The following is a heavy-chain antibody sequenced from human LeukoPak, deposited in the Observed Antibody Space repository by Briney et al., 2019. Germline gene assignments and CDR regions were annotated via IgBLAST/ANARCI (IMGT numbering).Heavy chain of an antibody. CDR1: GFTFDDYA. CDR3: ARDKLYYYDSSGYQDY. D-gene: IGHD3-22*01. J-gene: IGHJ4*02. CDR2: ISSSSSYI. V-gene: IGHV3-21*01. Sequence: GGSLRLSCATSGFTFDDYAMHWVRQAPGKGLEWVSSISSSSSYIYYADSVKGRFTISRGNAKNSLYLQMNSLRAEDTAVYYCARDKLYYYDSSGYQDYWGQGTLVTVSS.